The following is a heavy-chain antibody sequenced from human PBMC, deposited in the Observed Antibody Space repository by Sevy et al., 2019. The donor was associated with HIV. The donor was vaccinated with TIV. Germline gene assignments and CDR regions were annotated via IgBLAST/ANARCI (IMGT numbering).Heavy chain of an antibody. J-gene: IGHJ4*02. CDR2: IKQDGNEK. Sequence: GGSLRLSCVASGFNLSPYWMTWVRQAPGKGLEWVANIKQDGNEKYYVDSVKGRCTVSRDNAKNALYLQIYSLRVEDTAVYFCASNTYHYDSNTYYPVYWGQGTRVTVSS. CDR1: GFNLSPYW. D-gene: IGHD3-22*01. CDR3: ASNTYHYDSNTYYPVY. V-gene: IGHV3-7*01.